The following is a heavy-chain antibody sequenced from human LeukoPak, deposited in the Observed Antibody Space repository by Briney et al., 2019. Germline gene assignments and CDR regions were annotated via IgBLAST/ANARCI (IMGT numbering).Heavy chain of an antibody. Sequence: ASVKVSCKASGYTFTIYGISWVRQAPGQGLEWMGWISVYNGNTNYTQKLQGRVTMTTDTSTNTAYTELRSLRSDDTAVYYCARDPSLGLYTGGMEAFDIWGQGTMVTVSS. CDR1: GYTFTIYG. CDR3: ARDPSLGLYTGGMEAFDI. D-gene: IGHD3-16*01. CDR2: ISVYNGNT. J-gene: IGHJ3*02. V-gene: IGHV1-18*01.